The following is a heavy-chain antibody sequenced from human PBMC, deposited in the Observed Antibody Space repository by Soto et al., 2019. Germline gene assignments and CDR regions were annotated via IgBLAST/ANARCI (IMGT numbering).Heavy chain of an antibody. Sequence: QVQLVESGGGVVQPGRSLRLSCAASGFTFSSYAMHWVRQAPGKGLEWVAVISYDGSNKYYADSVKGRFTISRDNSKNTLYLQMYSLRAEDTAVYYCARDRGQWLDSGDYWVQGTLVTVSS. D-gene: IGHD6-19*01. CDR3: ARDRGQWLDSGDY. J-gene: IGHJ4*02. V-gene: IGHV3-30-3*01. CDR1: GFTFSSYA. CDR2: ISYDGSNK.